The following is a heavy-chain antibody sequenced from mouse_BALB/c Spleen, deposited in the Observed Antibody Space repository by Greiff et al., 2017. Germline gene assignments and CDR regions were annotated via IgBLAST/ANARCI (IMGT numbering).Heavy chain of an antibody. CDR2: INPGSGGT. V-gene: IGHV1-54*01. CDR3: AREGGFITRAY. Sequence: VKLQQSGAELVRPGTSVKVSCKASGYAFTNYLIEWVKQRPGQGLEWIGVINPGSGGTNYNEKFKGKATLTADKSSSTAYMQLSSLTSDDSAVYFCAREGGFITRAYWGQGTTLTVSS. J-gene: IGHJ2*01. D-gene: IGHD1-1*01. CDR1: GYAFTNYL.